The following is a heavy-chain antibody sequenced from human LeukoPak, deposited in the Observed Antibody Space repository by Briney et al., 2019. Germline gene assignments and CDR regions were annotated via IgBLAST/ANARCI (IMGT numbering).Heavy chain of an antibody. Sequence: GRSLRLSCAASGFTFDDYAMHWVRQAPGKGLEWVSGISWNSGSIGYADSVKGRFTISRDNAKNSLYLQMNTLRVEDTAVYYCTRDLMDYDVSTGLHHYYMDVWGQGTTVTVSS. V-gene: IGHV3-9*01. CDR1: GFTFDDYA. CDR2: ISWNSGSI. CDR3: TRDLMDYDVSTGLHHYYMDV. D-gene: IGHD3-9*01. J-gene: IGHJ6*02.